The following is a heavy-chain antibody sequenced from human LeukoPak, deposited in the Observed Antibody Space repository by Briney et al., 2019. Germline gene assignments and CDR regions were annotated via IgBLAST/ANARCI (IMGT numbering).Heavy chain of an antibody. V-gene: IGHV3-23*01. Sequence: PGGSLGLSCAASGFTFSSYAMSWVRQAPGKGLEWVSAISGSGGSTYYADSVKGRFTISRDNSKNTLYLQMNSLRAEDTAVYYCAKDPTTYYDSSGYGRYNWFDPWGQGTLVTVSS. CDR3: AKDPTTYYDSSGYGRYNWFDP. J-gene: IGHJ5*02. D-gene: IGHD3-22*01. CDR2: ISGSGGST. CDR1: GFTFSSYA.